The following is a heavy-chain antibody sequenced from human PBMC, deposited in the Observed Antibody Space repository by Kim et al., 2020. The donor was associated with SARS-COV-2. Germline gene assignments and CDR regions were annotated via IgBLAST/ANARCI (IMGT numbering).Heavy chain of an antibody. CDR1: GFIFGDYA. D-gene: IGHD3-10*02. V-gene: IGHV3-48*02. CDR2: INNRGSPK. J-gene: IGHJ4*02. Sequence: GGSLRLSCVASGFIFGDYAMHWVRHAPGKGLEWMADINNRGSPKHYADSVKGRFTISRDTSKNTLYLQMNSLRDDDTAMYYCARERLCTYTMYYWCQG. CDR3: ARERLCTYTMYY.